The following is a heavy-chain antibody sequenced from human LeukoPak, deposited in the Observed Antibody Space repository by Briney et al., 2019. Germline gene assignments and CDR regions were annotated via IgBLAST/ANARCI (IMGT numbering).Heavy chain of an antibody. Sequence: GGSLRLSCAASGFNFSSYWMSWVRQAPGKGLEWVAKIKQDGSEKYYVDSVKGRFTFSRDNAKNSLYLQMNSLRAEDTAVYYCARTRRTGATQYYFDYWGQGTLVTVSS. V-gene: IGHV3-7*01. J-gene: IGHJ4*02. D-gene: IGHD1-26*01. CDR2: IKQDGSEK. CDR1: GFNFSSYW. CDR3: ARTRRTGATQYYFDY.